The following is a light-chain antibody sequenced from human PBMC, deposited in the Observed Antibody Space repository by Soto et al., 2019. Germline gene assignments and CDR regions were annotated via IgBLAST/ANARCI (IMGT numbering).Light chain of an antibody. V-gene: IGLV2-14*03. CDR2: DVT. CDR3: CSYTSSTIYV. Sequence: QSVLTQPASVSGSPGQSIAISCTGTSSDVGGYNYVSWYQQHPGKAPKLMIYDVTSRPSGVSDRFSGSKSGTTASLTISGLQAEDEADYYYCSYTSSTIYVFGTGTKLTVL. CDR1: SSDVGGYNY. J-gene: IGLJ1*01.